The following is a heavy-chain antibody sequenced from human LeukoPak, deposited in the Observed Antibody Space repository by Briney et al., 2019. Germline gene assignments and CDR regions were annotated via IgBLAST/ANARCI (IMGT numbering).Heavy chain of an antibody. CDR1: GDSVSSNSAA. V-gene: IGHV6-1*01. J-gene: IGHJ4*02. Sequence: SQTLSLTCAISGDSVSSNSAAWNWIRQSPSRGLEWLGRTYYRSKRYNDYAVSVKSRITINPDTSKNQFSLQLNSVTPEDTAVYYCARGGIAAADYDPLLFDYWGQGTLVTVSS. D-gene: IGHD6-13*01. CDR3: ARGGIAAADYDPLLFDY. CDR2: TYYRSKRYN.